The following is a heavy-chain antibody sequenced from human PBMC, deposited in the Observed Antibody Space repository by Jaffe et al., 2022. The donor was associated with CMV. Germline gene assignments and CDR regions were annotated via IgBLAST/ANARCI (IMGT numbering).Heavy chain of an antibody. CDR2: ISGSGGST. CDR3: AKDPRGREEYYYDSSGYFDY. V-gene: IGHV3-23*01. Sequence: EVQLLESGGGLVQPGGSLRLSCAASGFTFSSYAMSWVRQAPGKGLEWVSAISGSGGSTYYADSVKGRFTISRDNSKNTLYLQMNSLRAEDTAVYYCAKDPRGREEYYYDSSGYFDYWGQGTLVTVSS. D-gene: IGHD3-22*01. CDR1: GFTFSSYA. J-gene: IGHJ4*02.